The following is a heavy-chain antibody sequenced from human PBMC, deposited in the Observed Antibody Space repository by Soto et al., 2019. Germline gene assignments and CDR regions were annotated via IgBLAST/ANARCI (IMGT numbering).Heavy chain of an antibody. CDR3: TTDYDDSSGTYYYGMDV. J-gene: IGHJ6*02. D-gene: IGHD3-22*01. V-gene: IGHV3-15*01. Sequence: GGSLRLSCAASGFTFSNAWMSWVRQAPGKGLEWFGRIKSKTDGGTTDYAAPVKGRFTISRDDSKNTMYLQMNSLKTEDTAVYYCTTDYDDSSGTYYYGMDVWGQGTTVTVSS. CDR1: GFTFSNAW. CDR2: IKSKTDGGTT.